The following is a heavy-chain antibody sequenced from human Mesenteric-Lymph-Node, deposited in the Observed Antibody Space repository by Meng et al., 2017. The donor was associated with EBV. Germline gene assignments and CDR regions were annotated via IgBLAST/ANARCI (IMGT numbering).Heavy chain of an antibody. CDR1: GFTFTNAW. CDR3: TTGVISATLDY. CDR2: IKSKSDGGTT. Sequence: EWQLVGLWGSIIKLGGSLRLSCATSGFTFTNAWMSWVRQAPWRGLGWIGRIKSKSDGGTTDYVAPVKGRFTISSDDSKNTVYLQMNSLKTEDTAVYYCTTGVISATLDYWGQGTLVTVSS. V-gene: IGHV3-15*01. D-gene: IGHD1-1*01. J-gene: IGHJ4*02.